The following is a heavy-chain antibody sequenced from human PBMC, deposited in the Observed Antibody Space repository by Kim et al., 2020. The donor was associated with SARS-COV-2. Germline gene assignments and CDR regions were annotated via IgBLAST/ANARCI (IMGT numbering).Heavy chain of an antibody. CDR3: ARACSGGVACLYMDF. J-gene: IGHJ4*02. V-gene: IGHV3-33*03. Sequence: GGSLRLSCEASGFAFSSHAMHWVRQAPGKGLEWVGIIWNDGSYAYYGDSVKGRFTISRDNSKNTLYLQMNNLRVEDTAVYYCARACSGGVACLYMDFWGLGAPIAGSS. CDR2: IWNDGSYA. D-gene: IGHD2-15*01. CDR1: GFAFSSHA.